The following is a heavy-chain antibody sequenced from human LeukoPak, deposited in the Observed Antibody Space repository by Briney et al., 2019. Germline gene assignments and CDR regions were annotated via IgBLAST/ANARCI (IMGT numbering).Heavy chain of an antibody. CDR1: GFTFSSYA. D-gene: IGHD6-19*01. CDR3: AKDSQYSSGWYDRTPFDY. CDR2: ISGSGGST. V-gene: IGHV3-23*01. Sequence: GGSLRLSCAASGFTFSSYAMSWVRQAPGKGLEWVSAISGSGGSTYYADSVKGRFTISRGNSKNTLYLQMNSLRAEDTAVYYCAKDSQYSSGWYDRTPFDYWGQGTLVTVSS. J-gene: IGHJ4*02.